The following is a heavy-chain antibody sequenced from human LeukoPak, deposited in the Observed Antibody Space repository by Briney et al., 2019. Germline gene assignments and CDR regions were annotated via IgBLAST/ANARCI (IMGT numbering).Heavy chain of an antibody. V-gene: IGHV3-30-3*01. CDR2: ISYDGSNK. CDR3: ARTGVEGGNWFDP. CDR1: GFTFSSYA. D-gene: IGHD1-1*01. Sequence: GGSLRLSCAASGFTFSSYAMHWVRQAPGKGLEWVAVISYDGSNKYYADSVKGRFTISRDNSKNMLYLQMNSLRAEDTAVYYCARTGVEGGNWFDPWGQGTLVTVSS. J-gene: IGHJ5*02.